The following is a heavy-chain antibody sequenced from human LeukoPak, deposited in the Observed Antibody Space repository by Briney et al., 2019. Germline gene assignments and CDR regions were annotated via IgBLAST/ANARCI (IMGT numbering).Heavy chain of an antibody. Sequence: GGSLRLSCAASGFTFGDYAMHWVRQVPGKGLEWVSSINWNSGYIVYEDSVKGRFTVSRDNAKTSLYLQMNSLRPEDTALYYCAKGGGNGGLKASNYFDYWGQGTLVTVSS. CDR2: INWNSGYI. V-gene: IGHV3-9*01. CDR3: AKGGGNGGLKASNYFDY. CDR1: GFTFGDYA. D-gene: IGHD4-23*01. J-gene: IGHJ4*02.